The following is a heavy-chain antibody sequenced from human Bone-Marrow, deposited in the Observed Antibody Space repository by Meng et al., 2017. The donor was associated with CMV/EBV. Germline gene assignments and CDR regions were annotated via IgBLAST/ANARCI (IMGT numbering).Heavy chain of an antibody. CDR3: ARGMGPLVLCRRCFYGMDV. CDR1: GYTFTSYY. V-gene: IGHV1-69*05. CDR2: IIPIFGTA. J-gene: IGHJ6*02. D-gene: IGHD3-10*01. Sequence: SVKVSCKASGYTFTSYYMHWVRQAPGQGLEWMGGIIPIFGTANYAQKFQGRVTITTDESTSTAYMELRSLRSEDTAVYYCARGMGPLVLCRRCFYGMDVWGQGTTVTVSS.